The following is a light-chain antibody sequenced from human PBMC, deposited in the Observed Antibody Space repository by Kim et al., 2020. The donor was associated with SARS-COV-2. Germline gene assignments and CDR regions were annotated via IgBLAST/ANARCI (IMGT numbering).Light chain of an antibody. CDR3: QQYYSYPIT. Sequence: SASVGDTVTITCRASQGIRQYLAWFRQKPGKAPESLIYAASSLEGGVPSKFSGHGSGTDFTLTITGLQPEDSATYFCQQYYSYPITFGQGTRLEIK. CDR1: QGIRQY. J-gene: IGKJ5*01. V-gene: IGKV1-16*02. CDR2: AAS.